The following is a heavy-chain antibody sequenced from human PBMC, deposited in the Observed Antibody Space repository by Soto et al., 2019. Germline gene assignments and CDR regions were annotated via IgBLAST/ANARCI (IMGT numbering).Heavy chain of an antibody. CDR3: ARRYGGILDF. Sequence: PSETLSLTCTVSGGSISSYYWSWIRQPPGKGLEWIGYIYYSGSTNYNPSLKSRVTISVDTSKNQFSLKLSSVTAADTAVYYCARRYGGILDFRGQGSLVTGSS. D-gene: IGHD4-17*01. V-gene: IGHV4-59*08. CDR1: GGSISSYY. CDR2: IYYSGST. J-gene: IGHJ4*02.